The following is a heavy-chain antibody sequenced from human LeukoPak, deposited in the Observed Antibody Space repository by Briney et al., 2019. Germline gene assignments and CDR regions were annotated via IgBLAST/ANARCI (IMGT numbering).Heavy chain of an antibody. CDR3: AKVDPPIAVGAPGDAFDL. CDR2: ISPYDGST. CDR1: GYSFSTFG. V-gene: IGHV1-18*01. Sequence: ASAKVSCKASGYSFSTFGITWVRQAPGQGLEWMGWISPYDGSTAYGQKFEGRVTMTRDTSTNTAYMELRSLTSDDTALYYCAKVDPPIAVGAPGDAFDLWGQGTMVIVSS. J-gene: IGHJ3*01. D-gene: IGHD6-19*01.